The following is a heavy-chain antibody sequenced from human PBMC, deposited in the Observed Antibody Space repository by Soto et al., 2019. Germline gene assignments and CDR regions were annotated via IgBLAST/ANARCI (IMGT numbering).Heavy chain of an antibody. D-gene: IGHD4-17*01. CDR1: GGSISSSSYY. J-gene: IGHJ5*02. Sequence: PSETLSLTCTVSGGSISSSSYYWGWIRQPPGKGLEWIGSIYYSGSTYYNPSLKSRVTISVDTSKNQFSLKLSSVTAADTAVYYCASSNDYGDSNWFDPWGQGTLVTVSS. V-gene: IGHV4-39*01. CDR2: IYYSGST. CDR3: ASSNDYGDSNWFDP.